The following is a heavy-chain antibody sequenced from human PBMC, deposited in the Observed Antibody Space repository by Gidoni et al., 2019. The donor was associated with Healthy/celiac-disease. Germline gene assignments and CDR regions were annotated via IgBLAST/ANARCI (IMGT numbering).Heavy chain of an antibody. CDR3: ARGIGIAARPRLFDY. CDR2: INHSGST. Sequence: QVQLQQWGAGLLKPSETLSLTCAVSGGSFSGYYWSWIRQPPGKGLEWIGEINHSGSTNYNPSLKSRVTISVDTSKNQFSLKLSSVTAADTAVYYCARGIGIAARPRLFDYWGQGTLVTVSS. CDR1: GGSFSGYY. J-gene: IGHJ4*02. D-gene: IGHD6-6*01. V-gene: IGHV4-34*01.